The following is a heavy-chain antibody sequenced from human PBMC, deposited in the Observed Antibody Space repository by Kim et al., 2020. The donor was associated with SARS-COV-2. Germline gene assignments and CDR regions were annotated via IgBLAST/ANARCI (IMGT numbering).Heavy chain of an antibody. CDR3: ARVGLPDYYDSSGYRGNFDY. J-gene: IGHJ4*02. D-gene: IGHD3-22*01. V-gene: IGHV1-3*01. CDR1: GYTFTSYA. CDR2: INAGNGNT. Sequence: ASVKVSCKASGYTFTSYAMHWVRQAPGQRLEWMGWINAGNGNTKYSQKFQGRVTITRDTSASTAYMELSSLRSEDTAVYYCARVGLPDYYDSSGYRGNFDYWGQGTLVTVSS.